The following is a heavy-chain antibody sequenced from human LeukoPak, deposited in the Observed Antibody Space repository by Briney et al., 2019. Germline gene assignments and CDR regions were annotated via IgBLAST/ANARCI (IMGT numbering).Heavy chain of an antibody. Sequence: GGSLRLSCAVSGITLSNYGMSWVRQAPGKGLEWVAGISDSGGSTKYADSGKGRFTIARDNSKNTLYLQMNSLRAEDTAVYYCAKDPYCSSTSCSHWGQGTLVTVSS. CDR1: GITLSNYG. CDR3: AKDPYCSSTSCSH. D-gene: IGHD2-2*01. CDR2: ISDSGGST. V-gene: IGHV3-23*01. J-gene: IGHJ4*02.